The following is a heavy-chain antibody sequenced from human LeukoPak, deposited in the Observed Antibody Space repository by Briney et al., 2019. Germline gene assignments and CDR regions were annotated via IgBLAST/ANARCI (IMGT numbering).Heavy chain of an antibody. J-gene: IGHJ4*02. V-gene: IGHV4-59*08. Sequence: SETLSLTCAVSGGSINSHYWGWIRQPPGKGLQWIGDIYYTGKNNYNPSLKSRVTISLDTSKDHLSLNLTSVLAADTAIYYCVRRDTGWNYFDYWGQGFLVTVSS. CDR1: GGSINSHY. D-gene: IGHD6-19*01. CDR3: VRRDTGWNYFDY. CDR2: IYYTGKN.